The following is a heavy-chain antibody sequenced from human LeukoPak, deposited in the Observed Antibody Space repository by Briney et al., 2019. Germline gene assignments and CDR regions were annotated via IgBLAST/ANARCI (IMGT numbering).Heavy chain of an antibody. CDR3: ARDRGVDIVATFDY. D-gene: IGHD5-12*01. J-gene: IGHJ4*02. CDR1: GGTFSSYA. V-gene: IGHV1-69*05. Sequence: SVKVSCKASGGTFSSYAISWVRQAPGQGLEWMGRIIPIFGTANYAQKFQGRVTITTDESTSTAYMELSSLRSEDTAVYCCARDRGVDIVATFDYWGQGTLVTVSS. CDR2: IIPIFGTA.